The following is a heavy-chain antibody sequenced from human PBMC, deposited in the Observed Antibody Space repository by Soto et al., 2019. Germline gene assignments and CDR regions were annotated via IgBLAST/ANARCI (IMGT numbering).Heavy chain of an antibody. J-gene: IGHJ5*02. CDR3: AKESSSSWTQNGFEP. V-gene: IGHV3-23*01. Sequence: PGGSLRLSCAASVFTFSNYAMSCVRHSPGKGLEWVSAISGNGGSTYYADSVKGRFTVSRDSSKNTLYLQMNSLRAEDTAVYYCAKESSSSWTQNGFEPWGQG. CDR1: VFTFSNYA. D-gene: IGHD6-13*01. CDR2: ISGNGGST.